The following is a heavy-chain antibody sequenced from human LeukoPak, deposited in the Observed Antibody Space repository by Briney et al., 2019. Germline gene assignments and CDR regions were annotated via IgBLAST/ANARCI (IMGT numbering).Heavy chain of an antibody. Sequence: ASVKVSCKASGYTFTGYYMHWVRQAPGQGLEWMGWINPNSGGTNYAQKFQGGVTMTRDTSISTAYMELSRLRSDDTAVYYCARPHRNSEYSSGWYDFDYWGQGTLVTVSS. D-gene: IGHD6-19*01. V-gene: IGHV1-2*02. CDR3: ARPHRNSEYSSGWYDFDY. CDR1: GYTFTGYY. CDR2: INPNSGGT. J-gene: IGHJ4*02.